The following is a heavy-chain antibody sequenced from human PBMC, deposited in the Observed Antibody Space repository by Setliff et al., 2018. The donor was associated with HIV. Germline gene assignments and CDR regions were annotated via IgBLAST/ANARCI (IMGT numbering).Heavy chain of an antibody. V-gene: IGHV1-2*02. CDR3: ARAPLTYSSSWYGNGNLDY. CDR1: GYTFTGYY. CDR2: INPNSGGT. J-gene: IGHJ4*02. D-gene: IGHD6-13*01. Sequence: ASVKVSCKASGYTFTGYYMHWVRQAPGQGLEWMGWINPNSGGTNYAQKFQGRVTMTRDTSISTAYMELSRLRSDDTAVYYCARAPLTYSSSWYGNGNLDYWGQGTLVTVSS.